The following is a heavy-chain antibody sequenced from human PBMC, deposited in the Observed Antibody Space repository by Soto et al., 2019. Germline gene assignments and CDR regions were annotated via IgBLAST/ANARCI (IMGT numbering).Heavy chain of an antibody. CDR1: GFTFSSFA. Sequence: GGSLRLSCAASGFTFSSFAMSWVRQAPGKGLDWVSAISGSGGSTYSADSVKGRFTISRDNSKNTLYLQMSSLRAEDTAVYYCASVWELLGDYYYGMDVWGQGTTVTVSS. J-gene: IGHJ6*02. V-gene: IGHV3-23*01. CDR3: ASVWELLGDYYYGMDV. CDR2: ISGSGGST. D-gene: IGHD1-26*01.